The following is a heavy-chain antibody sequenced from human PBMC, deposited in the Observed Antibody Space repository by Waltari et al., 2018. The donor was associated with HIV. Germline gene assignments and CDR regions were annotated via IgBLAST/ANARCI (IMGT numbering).Heavy chain of an antibody. V-gene: IGHV3-30*03. CDR2: ISYDGSNK. J-gene: IGHJ6*02. Sequence: QVQLVESGGGVVQPGRSLRLPCAASGFTFSSYDMHWVRQAPGKGLEWVAFISYDGSNKYYADSVKGRFTISRDNSKNTLYLQMNSLRAEDTAVYYCASLMVVTMVRGVTDYYYGMDVWGQGTTVTVSS. CDR3: ASLMVVTMVRGVTDYYYGMDV. D-gene: IGHD3-10*01. CDR1: GFTFSSYD.